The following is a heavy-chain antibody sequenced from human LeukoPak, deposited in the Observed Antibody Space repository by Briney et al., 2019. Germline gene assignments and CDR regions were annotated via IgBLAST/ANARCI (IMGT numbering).Heavy chain of an antibody. Sequence: ASVKVSCKASGYTFTSYYMHWVRQAPGQGLEWMGVINPSGGSTSYAQKFQGRVTMTRDMSTSTVYMELSSLRSEDTAVYYCARGPGLAGTFDAFDIWGQGTMVTVSS. CDR2: INPSGGST. D-gene: IGHD3-16*01. CDR3: ARGPGLAGTFDAFDI. CDR1: GYTFTSYY. V-gene: IGHV1-46*01. J-gene: IGHJ3*02.